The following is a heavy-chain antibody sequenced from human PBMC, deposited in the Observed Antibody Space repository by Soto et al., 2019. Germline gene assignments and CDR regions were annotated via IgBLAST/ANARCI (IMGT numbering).Heavy chain of an antibody. CDR2: IIPVFGTA. CDR1: GGTFSSSA. CDR3: ARERPDRGKDV. D-gene: IGHD3-22*01. Sequence: QVQLVQSGAEVKKSGSSVKVSCKASGGTFSSSAISWVRQAPGQGLEWMGAIIPVFGTAHYAQKFQGRVTITADQPTSTASMELSRLRSEDTAVYYCARERPDRGKDVWGQGTTVTVSS. J-gene: IGHJ6*02. V-gene: IGHV1-69*01.